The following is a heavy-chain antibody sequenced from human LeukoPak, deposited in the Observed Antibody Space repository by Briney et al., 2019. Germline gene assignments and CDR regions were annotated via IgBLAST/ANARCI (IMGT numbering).Heavy chain of an antibody. CDR3: TRHRPTYCSSTSCYRAFDI. Sequence: GVSLRLSCAASGFTFSGSAMHWVRQASGKGLEWVGRIRSKANSYATAYAASVKGRFTISRDDSKNTAYLQMNSLKTEDTAVYYCTRHRPTYCSSTSCYRAFDIWGQGTMVTVSS. D-gene: IGHD2-2*02. CDR2: IRSKANSYAT. CDR1: GFTFSGSA. J-gene: IGHJ3*02. V-gene: IGHV3-73*01.